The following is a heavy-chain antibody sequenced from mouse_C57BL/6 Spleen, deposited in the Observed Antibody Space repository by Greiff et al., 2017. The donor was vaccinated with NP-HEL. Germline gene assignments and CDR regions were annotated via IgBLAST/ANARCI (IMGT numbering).Heavy chain of an antibody. D-gene: IGHD2-1*01. CDR1: GFTFSDYY. J-gene: IGHJ4*01. CDR3: ARSPVYYGNYEGAMDY. Sequence: EVHLVESEGGLVQPGSSMKLSCTASGFTFSDYYMAWVRQVPEKGLEWVANINYDGSSTYYLDSLKSRFIISRDNAKNILYLQMSSLKSEDTATYYCARSPVYYGNYEGAMDYWGQGTSVTVSS. V-gene: IGHV5-16*01. CDR2: INYDGSST.